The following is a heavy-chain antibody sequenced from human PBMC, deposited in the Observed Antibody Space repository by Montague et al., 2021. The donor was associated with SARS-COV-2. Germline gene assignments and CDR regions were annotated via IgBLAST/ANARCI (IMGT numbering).Heavy chain of an antibody. V-gene: IGHV4-61*10. CDR2: IYYSGST. CDR3: ARTYYYGSVVWFDP. D-gene: IGHD3-10*01. Sequence: SETLSLTCTVSGGSISSGSYYWSWIRQPAGKGLEWIGYIYYSGSTNYNPSLKSRVTISVDTSKNQFSLKLSSVTAADTAVYYCARTYYYGSVVWFDPGGQGTLVTVSS. CDR1: GGSISSGSYY. J-gene: IGHJ5*02.